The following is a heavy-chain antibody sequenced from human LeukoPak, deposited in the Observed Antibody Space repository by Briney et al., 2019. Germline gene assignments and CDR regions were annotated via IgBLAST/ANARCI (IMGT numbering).Heavy chain of an antibody. CDR3: AKADRYCSSTSCLPFDY. V-gene: IGHV4-31*03. Sequence: PSETLSLTCTVSGGSINRDGYYWSWIRQHPGKGLEWIGYVYHSGNTYSNPSLESRVIISIDTPKNQFSLNLNSVTAADTAVYYCAKADRYCSSTSCLPFDYWGQGTLVTVSS. J-gene: IGHJ4*02. D-gene: IGHD2-2*01. CDR1: GGSINRDGYY. CDR2: VYHSGNT.